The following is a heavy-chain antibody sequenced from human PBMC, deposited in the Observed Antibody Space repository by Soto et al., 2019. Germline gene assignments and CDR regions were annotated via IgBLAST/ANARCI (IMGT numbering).Heavy chain of an antibody. J-gene: IGHJ4*02. CDR3: TKASRAYEHTGLVVDS. CDR2: IDRSGDIT. D-gene: IGHD2-8*02. CDR1: GFPFVNFA. V-gene: IGHV3-23*01. Sequence: GGSLRLSCAASGFPFVNFAMSWVRQAPGKGLEWVSSIDRSGDITFYAGSVKDRFSISRDNSRNTLFLLMNNLRADDSAMYYCTKASRAYEHTGLVVDSCGQGTLVTV.